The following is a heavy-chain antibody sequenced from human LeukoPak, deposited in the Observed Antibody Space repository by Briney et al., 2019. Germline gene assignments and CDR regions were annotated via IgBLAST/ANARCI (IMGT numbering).Heavy chain of an antibody. CDR1: GFTFSSYA. Sequence: PGGSLRLSCAASGFTFSSYAMSWVRQAPGKGLEWVSAISGSGGSTYYADSVKGRFTISRDNAKNTLYLQMNSLRAEDTAVYYCARDRTSYGDLDHWGQGTLVTVSS. CDR3: ARDRTSYGDLDH. CDR2: ISGSGGST. V-gene: IGHV3-23*01. J-gene: IGHJ4*02. D-gene: IGHD4-17*01.